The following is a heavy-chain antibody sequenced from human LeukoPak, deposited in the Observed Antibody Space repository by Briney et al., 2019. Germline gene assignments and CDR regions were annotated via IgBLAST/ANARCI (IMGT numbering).Heavy chain of an antibody. CDR2: INPSGGST. CDR1: GGTFSSYA. CDR3: ARRSYYYDSSGYYYGLGY. J-gene: IGHJ4*02. D-gene: IGHD3-22*01. Sequence: ASVKVSCKASGGTFSSYAISWVRQAPGQGLEWMGIINPSGGSTSYAQKFQGRVTMTRDTSTSTVYMELSSLRSEDTAVYYCARRSYYYDSSGYYYGLGYWGQGTLVTVSS. V-gene: IGHV1-46*01.